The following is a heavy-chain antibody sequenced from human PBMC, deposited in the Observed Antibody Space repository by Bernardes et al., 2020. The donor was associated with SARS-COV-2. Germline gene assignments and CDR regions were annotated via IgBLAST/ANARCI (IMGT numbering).Heavy chain of an antibody. CDR2: ISGSGGST. D-gene: IGHD3-22*01. Sequence: GGSLRLSCAASGFTFSSYAMSWVRQAPGKGLEWVSAISGSGGSTYYADSVKGRFTISRDNSKNTLYLQMNSLRAEDTAVYYCAKDRHLTEFGYYDSSGYYFLGYFQHWGQGTLVTVSS. V-gene: IGHV3-23*01. CDR1: GFTFSSYA. CDR3: AKDRHLTEFGYYDSSGYYFLGYFQH. J-gene: IGHJ1*01.